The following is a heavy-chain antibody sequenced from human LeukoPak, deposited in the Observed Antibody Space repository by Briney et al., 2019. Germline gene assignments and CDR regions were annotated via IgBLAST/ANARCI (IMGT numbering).Heavy chain of an antibody. J-gene: IGHJ4*02. CDR3: TRTGSPSIAVAASWDH. CDR1: GYTFTGYY. CDR2: INPNSGGT. Sequence: ASVKVSCKASGYTFTGYYIHWVRQAPGQGLEWMGWINPNSGGTDSAQKFQGRVTMTRDTSLSTVYMELNRLRSDETAIYYCTRTGSPSIAVAASWDHWGQGTLVTVSS. D-gene: IGHD6-19*01. V-gene: IGHV1-2*02.